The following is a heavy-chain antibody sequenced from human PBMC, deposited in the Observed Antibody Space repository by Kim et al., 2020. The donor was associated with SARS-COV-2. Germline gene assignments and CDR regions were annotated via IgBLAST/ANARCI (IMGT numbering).Heavy chain of an antibody. Sequence: GGSLRLSCAASGFTFSSYAMSWVRQAPGKGLEWVSAISGSGGSTYYADSVRGRFTISRDNSKNTLYLQMNSLRAEDTAVYYCAKDPSRNMVRGGRDAFDIWGQGTMVTVSS. CDR2: ISGSGGST. V-gene: IGHV3-23*01. CDR1: GFTFSSYA. D-gene: IGHD3-10*01. J-gene: IGHJ3*02. CDR3: AKDPSRNMVRGGRDAFDI.